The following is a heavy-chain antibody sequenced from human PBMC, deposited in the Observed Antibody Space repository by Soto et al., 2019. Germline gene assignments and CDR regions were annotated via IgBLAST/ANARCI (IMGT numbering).Heavy chain of an antibody. J-gene: IGHJ1*01. CDR3: ARGVAVAGTVGSEPFQH. V-gene: IGHV4-34*01. CDR2: INHSGST. D-gene: IGHD6-19*01. CDR1: GGSFSGYY. Sequence: QVQLQQWGAGLLKPSETLSLTCAVYGGSFSGYYWSWIRQPPGKGLEWIGEINHSGSTNYNPSLKSRVTISVDTSKNQFSLKLSSVTAADTAVYYCARGVAVAGTVGSEPFQHWGQGTLVTVSS.